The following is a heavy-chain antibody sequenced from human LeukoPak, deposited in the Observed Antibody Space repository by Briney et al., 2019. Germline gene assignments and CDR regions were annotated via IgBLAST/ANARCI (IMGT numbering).Heavy chain of an antibody. CDR2: ISASGDTT. Sequence: PGGSLRLSCAASGFTFGNYGMSWVRQAPGKGLEWVSSISASGDTTYYADSVKGPFTISRDNSKNTLYLHMTSLRAEDTAIYYCATPTGRGYYFAFDYWGQGTLVTVSS. V-gene: IGHV3-23*01. J-gene: IGHJ4*02. CDR3: ATPTGRGYYFAFDY. CDR1: GFTFGNYG. D-gene: IGHD3-22*01.